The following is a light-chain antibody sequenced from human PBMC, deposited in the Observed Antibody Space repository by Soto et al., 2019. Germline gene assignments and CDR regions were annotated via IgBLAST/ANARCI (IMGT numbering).Light chain of an antibody. J-gene: IGKJ1*01. V-gene: IGKV3-20*01. CDR2: DAS. CDR3: QQYGGSPRT. CDR1: QSVSSSS. Sequence: EIVLTHSPGTLSLSPGERATLSCSASQSVSSSSLAWYQQKRGQAPRLLIHDASSRATGIPDRFSGSGSGTDFTLTISRLEPEDFAVYYCQQYGGSPRTFGQGTKVDIK.